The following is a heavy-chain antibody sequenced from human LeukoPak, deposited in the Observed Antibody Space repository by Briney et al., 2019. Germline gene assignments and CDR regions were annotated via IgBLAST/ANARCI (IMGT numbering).Heavy chain of an antibody. D-gene: IGHD3-22*01. V-gene: IGHV4-59*01. CDR1: GGSINSYY. Sequence: PSETLSLTCTVSGGSINSYYWSWIRQPPGKGLEWXGYIYYSGNTNYNPSLKSRVSISIDTSKNQLSLQLSSVTAADTAVYYCARDRDSSGLRDFDLWGRGTLVTVSA. CDR2: IYYSGNT. CDR3: ARDRDSSGLRDFDL. J-gene: IGHJ2*01.